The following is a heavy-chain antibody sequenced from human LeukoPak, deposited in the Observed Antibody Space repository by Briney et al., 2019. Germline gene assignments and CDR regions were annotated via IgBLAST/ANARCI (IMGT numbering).Heavy chain of an antibody. V-gene: IGHV3-7*01. Sequence: GGFLRLSCEASGFSFSSYRMSWVRRSPGKGLEWVATIKQDESETYYVDSVKGRFTISRDNAKNSLFLQMNSVRAEDTAVYYCARVFAYDFWSGYYIDYWGRGTLVSVSS. CDR2: IKQDESET. D-gene: IGHD3-3*01. CDR1: GFSFSSYR. J-gene: IGHJ4*02. CDR3: ARVFAYDFWSGYYIDY.